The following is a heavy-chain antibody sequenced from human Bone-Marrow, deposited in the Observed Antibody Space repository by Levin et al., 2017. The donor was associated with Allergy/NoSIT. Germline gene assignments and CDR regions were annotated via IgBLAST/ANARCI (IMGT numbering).Heavy chain of an antibody. CDR3: VRGMVAVGFWFDP. CDR2: IYSGGTT. Sequence: PGGSLRLSCTASGFNISHNYMTWIRQAPGRGLEWVSLIYSGGTTNYADSVKGRFAISRDTSKNTLYIQMNSLRAEDTAVYYCVRGMVAVGFWFDPWGQGTLVTVSS. CDR1: GFNISHNY. V-gene: IGHV3-53*01. J-gene: IGHJ5*02. D-gene: IGHD6-13*01.